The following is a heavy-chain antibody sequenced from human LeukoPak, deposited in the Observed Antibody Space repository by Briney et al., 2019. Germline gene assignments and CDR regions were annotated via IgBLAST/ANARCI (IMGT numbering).Heavy chain of an antibody. CDR1: AFTFTGYY. J-gene: IGHJ4*02. V-gene: IGHV1-2*02. Sequence: GASVKASCKASAFTFTGYYIHWVRQAPGQGLEWMGWIDPNSGGTNYAQKFQGRVTLSRDTFINTAYMELSRLRSDDTAVYYCARDRRRDLVFDYWGQGTLVTVSS. CDR2: IDPNSGGT. CDR3: ARDRRRDLVFDY.